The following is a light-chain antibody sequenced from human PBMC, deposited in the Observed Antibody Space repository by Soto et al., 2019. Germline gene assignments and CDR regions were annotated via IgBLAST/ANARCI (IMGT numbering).Light chain of an antibody. CDR1: QSISNR. CDR2: KAS. V-gene: IGKV1-5*03. Sequence: DIQMTQFPSTLSASVGDRVTITCRASQSISNRLAWFQQKSGEAPNLLIHKASSLESGVPSRFSGSGSGTEFTLTISSLQPDDFATYYCQQYNTYSSTFGQGTKVEIK. CDR3: QQYNTYSST. J-gene: IGKJ1*01.